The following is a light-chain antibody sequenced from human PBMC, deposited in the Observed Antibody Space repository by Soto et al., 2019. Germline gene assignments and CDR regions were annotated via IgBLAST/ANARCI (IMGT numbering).Light chain of an antibody. Sequence: VMPQSPATLSVSPGERATLSCRASQNLRSSLAWYQQKPGQAPRLLISGASSRATGIPDRFSGSGSGTDFTITISRLEPEDFAVYYCQQYGSSLWTFGQGTKVEI. CDR3: QQYGSSLWT. V-gene: IGKV3-20*01. J-gene: IGKJ1*01. CDR2: GAS. CDR1: QNLRSS.